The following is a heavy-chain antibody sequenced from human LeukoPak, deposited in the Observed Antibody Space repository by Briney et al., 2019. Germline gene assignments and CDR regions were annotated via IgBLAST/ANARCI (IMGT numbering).Heavy chain of an antibody. Sequence: GASVKVFCKASGYTFTGYYMHWVRQAPGQGLEWMGRINPNSGGTNYAQKFQGRVTMTRDTSISTAYMELSRLRSDDTAVYYCARASHYDYVWGSYLNYYYYMDVWGKGTTVTVSS. V-gene: IGHV1-2*06. CDR2: INPNSGGT. D-gene: IGHD3-16*02. CDR1: GYTFTGYY. CDR3: ARASHYDYVWGSYLNYYYYMDV. J-gene: IGHJ6*03.